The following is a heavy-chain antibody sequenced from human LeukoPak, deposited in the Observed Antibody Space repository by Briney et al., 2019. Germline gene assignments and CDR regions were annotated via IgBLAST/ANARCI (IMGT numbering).Heavy chain of an antibody. CDR3: ARVTSHSDY. CDR1: GFTFSSYS. V-gene: IGHV3-21*01. D-gene: IGHD2-2*01. CDR2: ISSSSSYI. Sequence: GGSLRLSCAASGFTFSSYSMNWVRQAPGKGLEWVSSISSSSSYIYYADSVKGPFTISRDNAKNSLYLQMNGLRAEDTAVYYCARVTSHSDYWGQGTLVTVSS. J-gene: IGHJ4*02.